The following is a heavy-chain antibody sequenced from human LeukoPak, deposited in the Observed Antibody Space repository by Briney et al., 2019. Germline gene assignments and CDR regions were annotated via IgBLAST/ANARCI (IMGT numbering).Heavy chain of an antibody. Sequence: KPSETLSLTYAVSGGSFNGYSYTWIRQPPGKRLEWIGEIIHSGGTSYNPSLKSRLTISVDTSRKQFSLKLTSVTAADTALYFCARGPLAFRRVAGIFSWGRGTQVTVSS. CDR3: ARGPLAFRRVAGIFS. D-gene: IGHD6-19*01. CDR2: IIHSGGT. CDR1: GGSFNGYS. J-gene: IGHJ5*02. V-gene: IGHV4-34*01.